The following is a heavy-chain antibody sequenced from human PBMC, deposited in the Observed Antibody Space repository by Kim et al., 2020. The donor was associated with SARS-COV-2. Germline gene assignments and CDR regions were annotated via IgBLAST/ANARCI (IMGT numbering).Heavy chain of an antibody. V-gene: IGHV1-2*06. J-gene: IGHJ4*02. Sequence: ASVKVSCKASGYTFTGYQMHWVRQAPGQGLEWMGRINPNSGATDYAQKFQGRVTMTRDTSISTAYMELRSLRSDDTAVYYCAPSADLFYFDYWGQGTLVT. CDR3: APSADLFYFDY. CDR2: INPNSGAT. CDR1: GYTFTGYQ.